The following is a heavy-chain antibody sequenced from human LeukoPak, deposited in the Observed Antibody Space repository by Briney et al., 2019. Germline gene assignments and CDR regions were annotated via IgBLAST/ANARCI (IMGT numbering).Heavy chain of an antibody. Sequence: ASVKVSCKASGYTFTSYYMHWVRQAPGQGLEWMGIINPSGGSTSYAQKFQGRVTMTRDMSTSTVYMELSSLRYEDTAVYYCARGLEGGYCSGGSCYDAFDIWGQGTMVTVSS. CDR1: GYTFTSYY. V-gene: IGHV1-46*01. CDR2: INPSGGST. D-gene: IGHD2-15*01. CDR3: ARGLEGGYCSGGSCYDAFDI. J-gene: IGHJ3*02.